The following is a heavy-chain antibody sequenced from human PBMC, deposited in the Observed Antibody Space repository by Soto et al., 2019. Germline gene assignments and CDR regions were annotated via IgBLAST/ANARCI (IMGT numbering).Heavy chain of an antibody. D-gene: IGHD3-22*01. Sequence: EVQLLESGGGLVQPGGSLRLSCAASGFTFSSYAMSWVRQAPGKGLEWVSAISGSGGSTYYADSVKGRFTISRDNSKNTLYLQMNSLRAEDTAVYYCAKVGDYDSSGLSYFDYWGQGTLVTVSS. J-gene: IGHJ4*02. V-gene: IGHV3-23*01. CDR2: ISGSGGST. CDR1: GFTFSSYA. CDR3: AKVGDYDSSGLSYFDY.